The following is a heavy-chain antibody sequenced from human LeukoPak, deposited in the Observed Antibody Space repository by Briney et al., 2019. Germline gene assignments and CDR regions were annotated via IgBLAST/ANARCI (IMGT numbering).Heavy chain of an antibody. CDR3: ARARHSSGSPFDY. V-gene: IGHV3-30-3*01. CDR1: GFTFSSYA. J-gene: IGHJ4*02. D-gene: IGHD3-22*01. CDR2: ISYDGSNK. Sequence: GGSLRLSCAAPGFTFSSYAMHWVRQAPGKGLEWVAVISYDGSNKYYADSVKGRFTISRDNSKNTLYLQMNSLRAEDTAVYYCARARHSSGSPFDYWGQGTLVTVSS.